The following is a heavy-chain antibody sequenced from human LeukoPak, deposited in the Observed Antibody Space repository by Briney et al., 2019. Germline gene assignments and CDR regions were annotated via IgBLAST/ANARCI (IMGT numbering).Heavy chain of an antibody. V-gene: IGHV3-23*01. CDR2: IGGSGGST. CDR3: AKFSGSSYFYYGMDV. J-gene: IGHJ6*02. Sequence: GGSLRLSCAASGFTVSSNYMSWVRQVPGKGLEWVSAIGGSGGSTYSADSVKGRFTISRDNSKNTLYLEMNSLRPDDTAVYNCAKFSGSSYFYYGMDVWGQGTTVTVSS. D-gene: IGHD6-13*01. CDR1: GFTVSSNY.